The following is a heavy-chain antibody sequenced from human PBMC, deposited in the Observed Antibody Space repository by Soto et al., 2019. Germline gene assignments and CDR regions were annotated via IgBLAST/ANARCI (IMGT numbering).Heavy chain of an antibody. J-gene: IGHJ6*02. Sequence: GGSLRLSCAASGFTFSSYAMHWVRQAPGKGLEWVAVISYDGSNKYYADSVKGRFTISRDNSKNTLYLQMNSLRAEDTAVYYCASEKTYGDSTLGMDVWGQGTTVTVSS. CDR3: ASEKTYGDSTLGMDV. D-gene: IGHD4-17*01. CDR2: ISYDGSNK. V-gene: IGHV3-30-3*01. CDR1: GFTFSSYA.